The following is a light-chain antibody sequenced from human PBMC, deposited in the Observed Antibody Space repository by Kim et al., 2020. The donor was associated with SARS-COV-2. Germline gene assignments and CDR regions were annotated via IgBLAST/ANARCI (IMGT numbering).Light chain of an antibody. Sequence: LALGHRATLSFRASQGLTSSSLAWFQQTPGQAPRLLLYATSRRPPGLPDRCSGSGSGTDFPLTISRLEPEDFAVYFCQQYGGPWTFGQGTKVDIK. CDR1: QGLTSSS. J-gene: IGKJ1*01. CDR3: QQYGGPWT. CDR2: ATS. V-gene: IGKV3-20*01.